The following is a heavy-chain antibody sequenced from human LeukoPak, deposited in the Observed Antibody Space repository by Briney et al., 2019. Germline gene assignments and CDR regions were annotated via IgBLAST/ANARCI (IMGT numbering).Heavy chain of an antibody. CDR3: ARDEPRDGYLWDWFDP. D-gene: IGHD5-24*01. J-gene: IGHJ5*02. Sequence: ASVKVSCKASGYTFTGYYMHWVRQAPGQGLERMGWINPNSGGTNYAQKFQGRVTMTRDTSISTAYMELSRLRSDDTAVYYCARDEPRDGYLWDWFDPWGQGTLVTVSS. CDR1: GYTFTGYY. CDR2: INPNSGGT. V-gene: IGHV1-2*02.